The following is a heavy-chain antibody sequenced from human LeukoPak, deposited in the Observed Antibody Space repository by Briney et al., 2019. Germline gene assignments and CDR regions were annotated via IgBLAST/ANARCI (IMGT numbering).Heavy chain of an antibody. D-gene: IGHD4-17*01. Sequence: ASVKVSCKASGYTFTSYDINWVRQATGQGLEWMGWMNPNSGNTGYAQKFQGRVTMTRDTSTSTVHMEVTSLRSEDTAVYYCARVRDYGDYNDAFDIWGQGTMVTVSS. V-gene: IGHV1-8*01. J-gene: IGHJ3*02. CDR2: MNPNSGNT. CDR3: ARVRDYGDYNDAFDI. CDR1: GYTFTSYD.